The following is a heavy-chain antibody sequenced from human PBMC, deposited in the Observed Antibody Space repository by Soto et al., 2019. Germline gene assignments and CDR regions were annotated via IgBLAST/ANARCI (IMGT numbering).Heavy chain of an antibody. CDR3: ARARYCSSVSCPRGYYYGLDV. D-gene: IGHD2-2*01. CDR2: IYDTGST. J-gene: IGHJ6*02. Sequence: QVQLQESGPGLVKPSETLSLTCTVSGGSISSYYWSWIRQPPGKGLEWIGYIYDTGSTNYNPSLKSRVTISVDTSKHQFSLKLSSVTAADTAVYYCARARYCSSVSCPRGYYYGLDVWGQGTTVTVS. CDR1: GGSISSYY. V-gene: IGHV4-59*01.